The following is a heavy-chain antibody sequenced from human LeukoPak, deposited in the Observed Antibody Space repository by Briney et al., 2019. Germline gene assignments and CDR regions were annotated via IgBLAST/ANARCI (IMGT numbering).Heavy chain of an antibody. D-gene: IGHD3-22*01. Sequence: TSSETLSLTCAVSGGSIIIGDYSWTWIRQTPGNGLEWIGFIYYSGNTYYNPSLKSQLSLSVDTFKTQFSLKLTSVTAADTAVYYCVRASYFYDTSGYYSWFDPWGQGTLVTVSS. V-gene: IGHV4-30-4*07. CDR2: IYYSGNT. CDR3: VRASYFYDTSGYYSWFDP. J-gene: IGHJ5*02. CDR1: GGSIIIGDYS.